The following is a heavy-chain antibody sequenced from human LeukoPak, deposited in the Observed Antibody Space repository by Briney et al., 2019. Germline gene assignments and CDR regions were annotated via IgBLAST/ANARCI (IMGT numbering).Heavy chain of an antibody. J-gene: IGHJ4*02. CDR1: GGSISSSSYY. CDR3: ARDRDYSNSLDY. CDR2: IYYSGST. Sequence: SETLSLTCTVSGGSISSSSYYWGWIRQPPGKGLEWIGSIYYSGSTYYNPSLKSRVTISVDTPKNQFSLKLTSVTAADTAVYYCARDRDYSNSLDYWGQGTLVTVSS. D-gene: IGHD6-6*01. V-gene: IGHV4-39*07.